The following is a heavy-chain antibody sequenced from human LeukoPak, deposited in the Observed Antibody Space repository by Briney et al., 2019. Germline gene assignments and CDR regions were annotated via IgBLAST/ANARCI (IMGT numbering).Heavy chain of an antibody. CDR2: IKYDGSEK. J-gene: IGHJ6*03. Sequence: PGGSLRLSCAASGFNFNSHWMNWVRQAPGKGLEWVANIKYDGSEKYYADSVKGRFTVSRDSARHSLHLQMDSLGAEDAAVYYCARVSGNMVRGDNGFYYYYYMDVWGAGTTVTVSS. CDR3: ARVSGNMVRGDNGFYYYYYMDV. V-gene: IGHV3-7*01. CDR1: GFNFNSHW. D-gene: IGHD3-10*01.